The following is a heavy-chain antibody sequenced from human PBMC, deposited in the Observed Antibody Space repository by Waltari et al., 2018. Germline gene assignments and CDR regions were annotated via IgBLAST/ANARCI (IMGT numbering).Heavy chain of an antibody. CDR3: AKGGANGWLYYFDS. V-gene: IGHV1-3*01. CDR2: ITVATDKT. Sequence: QIQLVQSGPEVKQPGASVRLSCETSGYNFAHYAIHGVRQAPEQTLEWMGWITVATDKTTYSQKCQGRLTITRDTSASTAYMERSGLTSDDTSIYYCAKGGANGWLYYFDSWGQGTLVSVSS. D-gene: IGHD6-19*01. CDR1: GYNFAHYA. J-gene: IGHJ4*02.